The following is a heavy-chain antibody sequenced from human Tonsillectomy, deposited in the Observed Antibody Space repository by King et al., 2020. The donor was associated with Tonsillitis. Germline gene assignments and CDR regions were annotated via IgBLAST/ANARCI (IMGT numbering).Heavy chain of an antibody. Sequence: VQLVESGAEVKKPGASVKVSCKASGYTFTDYHMHWVRQARGQGLEWMGWISPNSGGTNYAQMFQGRVTMTRDTSITTAYMELSGLRSDDTAVYYCAKIGTAYGAFDIWGQGTMVTVSS. D-gene: IGHD3-10*01. V-gene: IGHV1-2*02. J-gene: IGHJ3*02. CDR3: AKIGTAYGAFDI. CDR2: ISPNSGGT. CDR1: GYTFTDYH.